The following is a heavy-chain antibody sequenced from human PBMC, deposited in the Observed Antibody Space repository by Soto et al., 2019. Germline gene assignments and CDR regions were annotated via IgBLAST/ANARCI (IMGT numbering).Heavy chain of an antibody. D-gene: IGHD2-15*01. CDR1: GGTFSSYT. V-gene: IGHV1-69*02. CDR2: IIPILGIA. J-gene: IGHJ6*02. CDR3: TGEDVVVYGMDV. Sequence: SVKVSCKASGGTFSSYTISWVRQAPGQGLEWMGRIIPILGIANYAQKFQGRVTLYLQMNSLKTEDTAVYYCTGEDVVVYGMDVWGQGTTVTVSS.